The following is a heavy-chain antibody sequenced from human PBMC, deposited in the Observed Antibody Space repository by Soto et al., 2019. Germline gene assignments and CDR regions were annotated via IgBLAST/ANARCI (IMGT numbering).Heavy chain of an antibody. J-gene: IGHJ4*02. D-gene: IGHD5-12*01. CDR2: ISAYNGNR. Sequence: QVQLVQSGAEVKKPGASVKVSCKASGYSFTSYGISWVRQAPGQGLEWMGWISAYNGNRKYAQKFHGRVTMTTDTSTSTSYMELRSLRSDDTAVYYCARDLGGFPDYWGQGTLVTVSS. CDR1: GYSFTSYG. V-gene: IGHV1-18*01. CDR3: ARDLGGFPDY.